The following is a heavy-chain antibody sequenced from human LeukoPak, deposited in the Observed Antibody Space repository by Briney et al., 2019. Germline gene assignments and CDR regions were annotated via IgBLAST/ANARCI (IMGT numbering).Heavy chain of an antibody. CDR1: GGSISSYY. V-gene: IGHV4-59*01. CDR2: IYYSGST. Sequence: SETLSLTCTVSGGSISSYYWSWIRQPPGKGLEWIGYIYYSGSTNYNPTLKSRVTISVDTSKNQFSLKLSSVTAADTAVYYCASSQRFLYSGYDSWFDPWGQGTLVTVSS. D-gene: IGHD5-12*01. CDR3: ASSQRFLYSGYDSWFDP. J-gene: IGHJ5*02.